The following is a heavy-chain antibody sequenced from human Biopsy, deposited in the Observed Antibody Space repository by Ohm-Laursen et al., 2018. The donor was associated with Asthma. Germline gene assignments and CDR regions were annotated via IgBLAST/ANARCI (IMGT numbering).Heavy chain of an antibody. CDR3: ARDGGLTSYPGTFHI. D-gene: IGHD1-1*01. V-gene: IGHV4-34*01. CDR2: INHSGST. Sequence: SDTLSLTCAVYGGSFSAYYWSWIRQPPGKGLEWIAEINHSGSTNYNPSLKSRVTMSVDTSKNQLFLNLSSVTAADTAVYYCARDGGLTSYPGTFHIWGQGTMVTVSS. CDR1: GGSFSAYY. J-gene: IGHJ3*02.